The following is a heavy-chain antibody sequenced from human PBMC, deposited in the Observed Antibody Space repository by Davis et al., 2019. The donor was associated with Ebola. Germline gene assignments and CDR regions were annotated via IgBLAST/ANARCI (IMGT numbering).Heavy chain of an antibody. J-gene: IGHJ6*02. CDR3: ARGGYSSSVDGYYGMDV. CDR2: MNPNSGNT. Sequence: ASVKVSCKASGYNFTSYDINWVRQATGQGLEWMGWMNPNSGNTGYAQKFQGRVTMTRNTTISTAYMELGSLRSEDTSVYYCARGGYSSSVDGYYGMDVWGQGTTVTVSS. D-gene: IGHD6-6*01. CDR1: GYNFTSYD. V-gene: IGHV1-8*01.